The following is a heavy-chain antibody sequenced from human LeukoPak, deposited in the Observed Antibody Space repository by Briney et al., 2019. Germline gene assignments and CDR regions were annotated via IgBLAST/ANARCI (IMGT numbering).Heavy chain of an antibody. J-gene: IGHJ4*02. CDR1: GASISSDGYS. V-gene: IGHV4-30-2*01. D-gene: IGHD4-17*01. CDR2: IFHGSP. Sequence: SSQTLSLTCAVSGASISSDGYSWTWLRQPPGKGLEWVGYIFHGSPYSNPSLKSRVTILVDKSKNQFSLKLSSVTAADTAVYYCARMTTVTWYYFDNWGQGTLVTVSS. CDR3: ARMTTVTWYYFDN.